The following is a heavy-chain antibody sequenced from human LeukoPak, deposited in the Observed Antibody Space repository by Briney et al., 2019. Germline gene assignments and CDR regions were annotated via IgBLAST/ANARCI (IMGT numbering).Heavy chain of an antibody. CDR3: ATLFPYTSSDY. V-gene: IGHV1-24*01. CDR2: FDPEDGGT. J-gene: IGHJ4*02. D-gene: IGHD3-10*01. CDR1: GYTLTELS. Sequence: ASVKVSCKVSGYTLTELSMHWVRQAPGKGLEWMGGFDPEDGGTIYAQKFQGRLTMTEDTSTDTAYVELSSLRSEDTAVYYCATLFPYTSSDYWGQGTLVSVSS.